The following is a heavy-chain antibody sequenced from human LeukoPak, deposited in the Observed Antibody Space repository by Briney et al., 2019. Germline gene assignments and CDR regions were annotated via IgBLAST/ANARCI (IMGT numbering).Heavy chain of an antibody. V-gene: IGHV3-30-3*01. Sequence: GGSLRLSCAAPGFTFSSYAMHWVRQAPGKGLEWVAVISYDGSNKYYADSVKGRFTISRDNSKNTLYLQMNSLRAEDTAVYYCARDCIPAYYYGMDVWGQGTTVTVSS. J-gene: IGHJ6*02. CDR2: ISYDGSNK. D-gene: IGHD2-21*01. CDR3: ARDCIPAYYYGMDV. CDR1: GFTFSSYA.